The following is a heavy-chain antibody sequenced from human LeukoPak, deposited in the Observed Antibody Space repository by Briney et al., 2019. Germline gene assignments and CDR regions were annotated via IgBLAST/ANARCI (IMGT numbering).Heavy chain of an antibody. CDR1: GFTFSSHA. V-gene: IGHV3-23*01. CDR2: ISGSGGST. Sequence: GGSLRLSCAASGFTFSSHAMSWVRQAPGKGLEWVSAISGSGGSTYYADSVKGRFTISRDNSKNTLYLQMNSLRAEDTAVYYCAKDLVVADHYGMDVWGQGTTVTVSS. CDR3: AKDLVVADHYGMDV. D-gene: IGHD2-15*01. J-gene: IGHJ6*02.